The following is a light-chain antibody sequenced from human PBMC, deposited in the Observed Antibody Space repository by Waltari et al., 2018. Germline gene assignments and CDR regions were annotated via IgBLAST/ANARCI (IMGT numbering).Light chain of an antibody. J-gene: IGLJ2*01. CDR3: QAWDTTTVV. CDR2: QDS. Sequence: SYELTQPASVSVSPGQTATISCSGDKSGASYACWYRQKPGHSPVVVIYQDSKRPSGIPERISGSNSGNTATLTISGTQAMDEADYYCQAWDTTTVVFGGGTKLTVL. CDR1: KSGASY. V-gene: IGLV3-1*01.